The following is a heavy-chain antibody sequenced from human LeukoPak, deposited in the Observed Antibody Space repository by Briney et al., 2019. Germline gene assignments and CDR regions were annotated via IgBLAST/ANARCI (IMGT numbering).Heavy chain of an antibody. J-gene: IGHJ4*02. CDR2: IYSGGNT. V-gene: IGHV3-66*01. Sequence: GGSLRLSCAAAGFTVSNSYINWVRQAPGKGLEWVSIIYSGGNTYYADSVRGRFIISRDNSENTVYLQMNSLRAEDTAVHYCARSSSRVYWGQGTLVTVSS. CDR1: GFTVSNSY. D-gene: IGHD6-13*01. CDR3: ARSSSRVY.